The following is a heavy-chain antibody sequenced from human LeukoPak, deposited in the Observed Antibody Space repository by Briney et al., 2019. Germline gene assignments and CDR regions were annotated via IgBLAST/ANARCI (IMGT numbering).Heavy chain of an antibody. CDR1: GFTFSSHS. J-gene: IGHJ4*02. D-gene: IGHD2-15*01. V-gene: IGHV3-48*02. CDR2: ISSSSSTI. Sequence: GGSLRLSCAASGFTFSSHSIHWVRQAPGKGLEWVSYISSSSSTIYYADSVKGRFTISRDNAKNSLYLQMNSLRDEDTAVYYCARDEFSGGSFWGQGTLVTVSS. CDR3: ARDEFSGGSF.